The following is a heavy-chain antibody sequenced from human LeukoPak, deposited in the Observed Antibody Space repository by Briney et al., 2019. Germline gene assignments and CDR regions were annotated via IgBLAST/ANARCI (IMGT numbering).Heavy chain of an antibody. J-gene: IGHJ6*03. Sequence: ASVKVSCKASGYTFTGYYMHWVRQAPGQGLEWMGRINPNSGGTNYAQKFQGRVTMTRDTSISTAYMELSRLRSVDTAVYYCARVGGDRSYYYMDVWGKGTTVTVSS. CDR2: INPNSGGT. V-gene: IGHV1-2*06. CDR3: ARVGGDRSYYYMDV. D-gene: IGHD2-21*01. CDR1: GYTFTGYY.